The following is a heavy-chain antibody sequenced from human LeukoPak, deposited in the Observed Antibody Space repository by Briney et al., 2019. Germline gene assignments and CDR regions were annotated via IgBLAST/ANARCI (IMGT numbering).Heavy chain of an antibody. CDR2: VSYRGTT. CDR1: GGPISSYY. Sequence: SETLSLTCTVFGGPISSYYWNWIRQPPGKGLEWIGYVSYRGTTNYNPSLKSRVTISVGTSKNQFSLKLSSVTAAETAVYYCARPYSSNWYDAFHIWGQGTMVTVSS. V-gene: IGHV4-59*01. D-gene: IGHD6-13*01. J-gene: IGHJ3*02. CDR3: ARPYSSNWYDAFHI.